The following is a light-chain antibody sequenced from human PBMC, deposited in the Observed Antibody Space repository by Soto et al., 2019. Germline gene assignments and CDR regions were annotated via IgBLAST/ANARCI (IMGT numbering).Light chain of an antibody. CDR2: GNS. CDR3: QSYDSSLSFYV. CDR1: SSNIGAGYD. J-gene: IGLJ1*01. Sequence: QSVLTQPPSVSGAPGQRVTISCTGSSSNIGAGYDVHWYQQLPGTAPKLLIYGNSNRPSGVPDRFSGSKSGTSASLAITGLQAEDEADYYCQSYDSSLSFYVFGTGTKVTV. V-gene: IGLV1-40*01.